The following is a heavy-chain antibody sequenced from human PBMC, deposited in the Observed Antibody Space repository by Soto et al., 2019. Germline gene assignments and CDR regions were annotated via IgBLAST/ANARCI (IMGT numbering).Heavy chain of an antibody. CDR2: IIPILGIA. Sequence: QVQLVQSGAEVKKPGSSVKVSCKASGGTFSSYTISWVRQAPGQGLEWMGRIIPILGIANYAQKFQGRVTITADKPTSTVYMELSSLRSEDTAVYYCAGEGARAVAGTGAFGYWGQGTLVTVSS. J-gene: IGHJ4*02. CDR1: GGTFSSYT. V-gene: IGHV1-69*02. D-gene: IGHD6-19*01. CDR3: AGEGARAVAGTGAFGY.